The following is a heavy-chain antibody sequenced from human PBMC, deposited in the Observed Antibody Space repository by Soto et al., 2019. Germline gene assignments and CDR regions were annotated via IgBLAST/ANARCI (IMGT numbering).Heavy chain of an antibody. V-gene: IGHV4-30-2*01. Sequence: QLQLQESGSGLVKPSQTLSLTCAVSGGSISSGGYSWSWIRQPPGKGLEWIGYIYHSGGTYYNPSFKSRVTISVDRYKNQCSLKLSSVPAGDTAVYYCAAGGGLPRYSWGQGTLVTVSP. CDR1: GGSISSGGYS. CDR3: AAGGGLPRYS. D-gene: IGHD5-12*01. J-gene: IGHJ4*02. CDR2: IYHSGGT.